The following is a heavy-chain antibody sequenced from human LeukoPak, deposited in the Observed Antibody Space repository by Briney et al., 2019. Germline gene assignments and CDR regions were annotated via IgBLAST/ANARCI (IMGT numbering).Heavy chain of an antibody. CDR3: AIDEPNYAPYDFDY. Sequence: GGSLRLSCAASRFTFINAWMNWVRQAPGKGLEWAGRIKSKADGATTDYAAPVKGRFTISRDDSNNMVYQQMSSLKVEDTAVYYCAIDEPNYAPYDFDYWGQGTLVTVSS. V-gene: IGHV3-15*01. CDR1: RFTFINAW. CDR2: IKSKADGATT. D-gene: IGHD4/OR15-4a*01. J-gene: IGHJ4*02.